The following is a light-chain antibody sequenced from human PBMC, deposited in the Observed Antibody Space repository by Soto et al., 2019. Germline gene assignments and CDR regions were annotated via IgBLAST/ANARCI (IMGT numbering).Light chain of an antibody. CDR1: QSVDSRF. V-gene: IGKV3-20*01. Sequence: EIVLTQSPGSLSLSPGERAILSCRASQSVDSRFFAWYQQRPGQAPRLLIYGASRRATGIPDRFTGSGSGTDFTLTISGLEPEDFALYYCQQYDSSVTFGLGTKVEIK. CDR3: QQYDSSVT. J-gene: IGKJ1*01. CDR2: GAS.